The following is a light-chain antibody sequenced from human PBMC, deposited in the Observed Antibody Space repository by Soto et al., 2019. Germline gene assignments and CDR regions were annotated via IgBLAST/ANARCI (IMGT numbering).Light chain of an antibody. CDR1: NSNIGAGYD. Sequence: QSVLTQTPSVSGAPGQRVTISCTGSNSNIGAGYDVQWYQQLPGTAPKLLIYGYNDRPSGVPDRFSVSRSGTSASLSITGLQAEDEADYYCQSYDSSLSGFYVFGTGTQLTVL. J-gene: IGLJ1*01. CDR2: GYN. V-gene: IGLV1-40*01. CDR3: QSYDSSLSGFYV.